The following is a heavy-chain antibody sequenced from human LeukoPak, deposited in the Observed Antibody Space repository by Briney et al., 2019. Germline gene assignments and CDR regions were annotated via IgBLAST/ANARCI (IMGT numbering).Heavy chain of an antibody. Sequence: GGSLRLSCAASGFTFNTYWMTWVRQAPGKGLEWVASMKGDGSEIYYVDSVKGRFTISRDNAKNSLYLQMDSLRVEDTAVYYCGRAFPPLRTSSAGDLWGQGTLVTVSS. J-gene: IGHJ1*01. CDR2: MKGDGSEI. CDR3: GRAFPPLRTSSAGDL. CDR1: GFTFNTYW. D-gene: IGHD3-16*01. V-gene: IGHV3-7*01.